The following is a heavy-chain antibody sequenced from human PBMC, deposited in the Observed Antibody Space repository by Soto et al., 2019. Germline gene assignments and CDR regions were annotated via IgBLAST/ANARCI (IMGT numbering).Heavy chain of an antibody. CDR1: GGSISSYY. V-gene: IGHV4-59*01. D-gene: IGHD3-22*01. J-gene: IGHJ4*02. CDR2: IYYSGST. Sequence: SETLSLTCTVSGGSISSYYWSWIRQPPGKGLEWIGYIYYSGSTNYNPSLKSRATISVDTSKNQFSLKLSSVTAADTAVYYCAEYDSSGYYYGWGQGTLVTVSS. CDR3: AEYDSSGYYYG.